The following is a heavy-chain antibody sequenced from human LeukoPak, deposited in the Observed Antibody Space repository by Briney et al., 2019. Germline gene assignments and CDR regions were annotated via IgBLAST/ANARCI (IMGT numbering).Heavy chain of an antibody. CDR2: FYTSGST. V-gene: IGHV4-4*07. Sequence: SETLSLTCTVSGGSISSYYWSWIRQPAGKGLEWIGRFYTSGSTNHNPSLKSRVTMSVDTSRNQFSLKLSSVTAADTAVYYCARVGAATLSSFDYWGQGNLVTVSS. J-gene: IGHJ4*02. CDR3: ARVGAATLSSFDY. CDR1: GGSISSYY. D-gene: IGHD2-15*01.